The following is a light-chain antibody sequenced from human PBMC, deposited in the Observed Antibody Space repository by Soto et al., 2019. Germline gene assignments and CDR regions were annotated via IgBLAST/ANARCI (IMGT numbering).Light chain of an antibody. CDR2: DAS. J-gene: IGKJ1*01. V-gene: IGKV1-5*01. CDR3: QQFDTFFWT. Sequence: DIQMTQSPSTLSASVGDRVTITCRASQTINNWLAWYQQKPGKAPKLLIYDASRLESGVRSRFSGSGSGTDFTLTITGLQPDDFATYYCQQFDTFFWTFGPGTRVEIK. CDR1: QTINNW.